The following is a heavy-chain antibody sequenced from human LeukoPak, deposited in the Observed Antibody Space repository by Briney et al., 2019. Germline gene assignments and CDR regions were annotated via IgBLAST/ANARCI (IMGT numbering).Heavy chain of an antibody. Sequence: PSETLSLTCTVSGGSISSHYWSWIRQPPGKGLEWIGYNYYSGSTNYNPSLKSRVTISVDTSKNQLSLKLSSVTAADTAVYYCARDQFPGYCSSTSCPPYNWFDPWGQGTLVTVSS. D-gene: IGHD2-2*01. J-gene: IGHJ5*02. CDR2: NYYSGST. CDR3: ARDQFPGYCSSTSCPPYNWFDP. V-gene: IGHV4-59*11. CDR1: GGSISSHY.